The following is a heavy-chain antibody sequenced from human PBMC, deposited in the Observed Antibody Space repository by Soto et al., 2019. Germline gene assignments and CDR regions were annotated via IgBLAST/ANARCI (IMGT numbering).Heavy chain of an antibody. Sequence: GGSLILSCAASGFSFSRHSMNWVRQAPGKGLEWVSYISSSSSYTNYADSVKGRFTISRDNAKNSLYLQMNSLRAEDTAVYYCARVDLYHDYDVTRPGPFDYWGQGTLVTVSS. CDR1: GFSFSRHS. J-gene: IGHJ4*02. V-gene: IGHV3-21*05. D-gene: IGHD4-17*01. CDR2: ISSSSSYT. CDR3: ARVDLYHDYDVTRPGPFDY.